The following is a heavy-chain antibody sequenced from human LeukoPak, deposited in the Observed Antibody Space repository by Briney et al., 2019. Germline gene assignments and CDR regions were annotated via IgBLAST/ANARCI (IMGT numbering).Heavy chain of an antibody. CDR3: ARADSVPAGDYHYWYMDV. CDR1: GFTLTYY. J-gene: IGHJ6*03. Sequence: ASVKVSFKASGFTLTYYIHWVRQDPRQGLQGMGWIKPNSGDTDYAQKFQGRVTMTRDTSISTVYMELSSLRSDDTAVYYCARADSVPAGDYHYWYMDVWGKGTTVTVSS. D-gene: IGHD2-2*01. CDR2: IKPNSGDT. V-gene: IGHV1-2*02.